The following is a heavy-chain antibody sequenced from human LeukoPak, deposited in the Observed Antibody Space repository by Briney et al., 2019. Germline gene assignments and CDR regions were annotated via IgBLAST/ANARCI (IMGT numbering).Heavy chain of an antibody. CDR3: AREHYGSGSYYVYYYYYMDV. D-gene: IGHD3-10*01. CDR1: GFSISNYY. CDR2: VYYNGGT. V-gene: IGHV4-59*12. J-gene: IGHJ6*03. Sequence: SETLSRTCTVSGFSISNYYWSWLRQPPGKALEWIGYVYYNGGTYYNPSLRRRVTISVDTSKNQFSLKLSYVTAAGTAVYYCAREHYGSGSYYVYYYYYMDVWGKGTTVTVSS.